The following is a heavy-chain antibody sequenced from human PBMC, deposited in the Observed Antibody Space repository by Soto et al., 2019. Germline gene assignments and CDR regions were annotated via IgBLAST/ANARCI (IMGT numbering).Heavy chain of an antibody. D-gene: IGHD4-17*01. CDR1: GYTFTSYG. V-gene: IGHV1-18*01. J-gene: IGHJ5*02. CDR3: ARDEYKGSGDYEDWSDP. Sequence: ASLKVSCKASGYTFTSYGISWVRQAPGQGLEWMGWISAYNGNTNYAQKLQGRVTMTTDTSTSTAYMELRSLRSDDTAVYYCARDEYKGSGDYEDWSDPWGQGTLVTVSS. CDR2: ISAYNGNT.